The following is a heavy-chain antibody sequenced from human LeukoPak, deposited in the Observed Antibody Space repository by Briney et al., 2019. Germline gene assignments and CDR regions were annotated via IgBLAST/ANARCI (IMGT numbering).Heavy chain of an antibody. CDR1: GFSVISNY. CDR3: ARLGYYYDNSGYYYLSY. CDR2: IYSGTNT. V-gene: IGHV3-66*01. Sequence: GGSLRLSCAASGFSVISNYMSWVRQAPGKGLDWVAAIYSGTNTYYADSVKGRFTISRDSSRNTLFRQMNSLRAEDTAVYYCARLGYYYDNSGYYYLSYWGQGTLVTVSS. D-gene: IGHD3-22*01. J-gene: IGHJ4*02.